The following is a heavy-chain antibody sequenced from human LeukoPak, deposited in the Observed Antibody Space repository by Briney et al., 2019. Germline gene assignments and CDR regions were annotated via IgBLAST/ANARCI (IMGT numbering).Heavy chain of an antibody. CDR2: INHSGST. CDR1: GGSFSGYY. D-gene: IGHD3-16*01. V-gene: IGHV4-34*01. CDR3: ARGVTTTTWGYDY. Sequence: PSETLSLTCAVYGGSFSGYYWSWVRQPPGKGLEWIGEINHSGSTNYNPSLKSRVTISVDTSKNQFSLKLSSVTAADTAVYYCARGVTTTTWGYDYWGQGTLVTVSS. J-gene: IGHJ4*02.